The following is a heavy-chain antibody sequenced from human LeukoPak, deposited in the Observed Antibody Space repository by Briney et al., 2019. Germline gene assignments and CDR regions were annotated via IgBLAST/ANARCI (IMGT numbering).Heavy chain of an antibody. D-gene: IGHD3-22*01. CDR2: ISGSGGST. V-gene: IGHV3-23*01. J-gene: IGHJ4*02. CDR1: GFTFSSYA. Sequence: GGSLRLSCAASGFTFSSYAMNWVRQAPGKGLEWVSAISGSGGSTYYADSVKGRFTISRDNSKNTLYLQMNSLRAEDTAVYYCAKDQKYIIVVATFDYWGQGTLVTVSS. CDR3: AKDQKYIIVVATFDY.